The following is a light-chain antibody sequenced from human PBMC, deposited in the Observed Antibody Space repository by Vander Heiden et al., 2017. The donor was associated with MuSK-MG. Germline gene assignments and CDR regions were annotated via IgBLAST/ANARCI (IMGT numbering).Light chain of an antibody. V-gene: IGKV4-1*01. CDR3: QQYYSSPIT. J-gene: IGKJ4*01. Sequence: DIVMTQSPESLAVSLGERATINCKSSQSVLYSSNNKNYLAWYQQKPGQPPKLLIYWASTRESGVPDRFSGSGSVTDFTLTISSLQAEDVAVYHCQQYYSSPITFGGGTKVEIK. CDR1: QSVLYSSNNKNY. CDR2: WAS.